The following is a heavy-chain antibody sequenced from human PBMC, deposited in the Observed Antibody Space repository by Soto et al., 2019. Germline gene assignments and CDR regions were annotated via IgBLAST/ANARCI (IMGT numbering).Heavy chain of an antibody. CDR2: ISSSSSYI. D-gene: IGHD5-12*01. V-gene: IGHV3-21*01. Sequence: EVQLVESGGGLVKPGGSLRLSCAASGFTFSSYSMNWVRQAPGKGLEWVSSISSSSSYIYYADSVKGRFTISRDDAKNSLYLQMNSLRAEDTAVSDCARGGDGYIGRGQETLVTVSS. CDR3: ARGGDGYIG. CDR1: GFTFSSYS. J-gene: IGHJ4*02.